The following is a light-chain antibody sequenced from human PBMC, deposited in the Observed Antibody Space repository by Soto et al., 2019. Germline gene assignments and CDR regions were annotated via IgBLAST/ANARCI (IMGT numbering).Light chain of an antibody. CDR2: DVS. V-gene: IGLV2-14*01. J-gene: IGLJ1*01. Sequence: QSVRTRPASVSGSPGQSITISCTGTSRDVGGYNYVSWYQQHPGKAPELMIHDVSNRPSGVSNRFSGSKSGNTASLTISGLQAEDEAEYYCISYTSSTLYVFGTGTEVTVL. CDR3: ISYTSSTLYV. CDR1: SRDVGGYNY.